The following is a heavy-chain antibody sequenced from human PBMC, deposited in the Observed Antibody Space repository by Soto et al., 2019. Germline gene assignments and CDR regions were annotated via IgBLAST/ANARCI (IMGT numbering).Heavy chain of an antibody. D-gene: IGHD3-10*01. CDR1: GFTFSSYA. Sequence: QVQLVESGGGVVQPGRSLRLSCAASGFTFSSYAMHWVRQAPGKGLEWVAVISYDGSNKYYADSVKGRFTISRDNSKNTLYLQMNSLRAEDTAVYYCAGYGSGSYFSGPFLAGDYYYGMDVWGQGTTVTVSS. CDR2: ISYDGSNK. V-gene: IGHV3-30-3*01. J-gene: IGHJ6*02. CDR3: AGYGSGSYFSGPFLAGDYYYGMDV.